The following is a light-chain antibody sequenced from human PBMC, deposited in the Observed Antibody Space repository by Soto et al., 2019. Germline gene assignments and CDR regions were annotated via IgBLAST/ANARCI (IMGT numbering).Light chain of an antibody. CDR1: QSVSSSS. CDR2: GAS. CDR3: QQYGTSPWT. V-gene: IGKV3-20*01. J-gene: IGKJ1*01. Sequence: EIVLTQSPGTLSLSPGERATLSCRASQSVSSSSLVWYQQKAGQAPRLLIYGASSRAAGIPDRFSGSGSATDFTLTISRLEPEDFAVYFCQQYGTSPWTFGQGTKVEFK.